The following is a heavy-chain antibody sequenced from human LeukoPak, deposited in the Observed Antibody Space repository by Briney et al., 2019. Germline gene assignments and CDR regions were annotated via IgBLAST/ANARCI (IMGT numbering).Heavy chain of an antibody. V-gene: IGHV3-21*06. Sequence: GGSLRLSCAASGFTFSSYSMNWVRQAPGKGLEWVSSISSSGSYIYYADSVKGRFTISRDKAKNSLYLQMNSLRAEDTAVYYCARDYYDSSGYYVSPFFDYWGQGTLVTVSS. J-gene: IGHJ4*02. CDR1: GFTFSSYS. CDR3: ARDYYDSSGYYVSPFFDY. D-gene: IGHD3-22*01. CDR2: ISSSGSYI.